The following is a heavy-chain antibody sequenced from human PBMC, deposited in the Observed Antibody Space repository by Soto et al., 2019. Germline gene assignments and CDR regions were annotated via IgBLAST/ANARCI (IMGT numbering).Heavy chain of an antibody. J-gene: IGHJ6*02. CDR3: ARSRDGYSFYFYYGMDG. D-gene: IGHD4-4*01. Sequence: GGTLRLSCAASGFTFTSYGMHWVRQAPGKGLEWMALILHDGSAEYYADSVKGRFTISRDNSKNTLYLQMNSLRAEDTAVYYCARSRDGYSFYFYYGMDGWGQGTTVTVSS. CDR2: ILHDGSAE. V-gene: IGHV3-30*03. CDR1: GFTFTSYG.